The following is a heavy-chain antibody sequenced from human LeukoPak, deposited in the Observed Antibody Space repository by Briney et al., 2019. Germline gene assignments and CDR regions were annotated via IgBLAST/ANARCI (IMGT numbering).Heavy chain of an antibody. CDR2: IYHSGST. CDR1: GYSISSGYY. CDR3: ARLSPPPYYYDSSGYYNYYYYYMDV. Sequence: PSETLSLTCTVPGYSISSGYYWGWIRQPPGKGLEWIGSIYHSGSTYYNPSLKSRVTISVDTSKNQFSLKLSSVTAADTAVYYCARLSPPPYYYDSSGYYNYYYYYMDVWGKGTTVTVSS. D-gene: IGHD3-22*01. V-gene: IGHV4-38-2*02. J-gene: IGHJ6*03.